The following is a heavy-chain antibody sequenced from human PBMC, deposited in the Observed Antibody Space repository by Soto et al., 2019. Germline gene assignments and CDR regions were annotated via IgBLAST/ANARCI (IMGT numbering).Heavy chain of an antibody. D-gene: IGHD2-21*02. Sequence: QVQLQESGPGLVKPSETLSLTCTVSGGSVSSYYWSWIRQPPGKGLEWIGYVYHSGDTYYNPSLKSRVTISIDTSKNQFFLSLNSVTTADTAVYYCVRGQWLDDGDYNFQHWGQGTLVTISS. V-gene: IGHV4-59*02. CDR2: VYHSGDT. CDR3: VRGQWLDDGDYNFQH. J-gene: IGHJ1*01. CDR1: GGSVSSYY.